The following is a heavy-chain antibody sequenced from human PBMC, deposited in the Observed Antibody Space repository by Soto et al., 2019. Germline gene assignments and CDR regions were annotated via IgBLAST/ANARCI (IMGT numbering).Heavy chain of an antibody. CDR3: ARDPGLYYYDSSGYPDY. J-gene: IGHJ4*02. CDR1: GFTFSSYW. V-gene: IGHV3-7*01. Sequence: PGGSLRLSCAASGFTFSSYWMSWVRQAPGKGLEWVANIKQDGSEKYYVDSVKGRFTISRDNAKNSLYLQMNSLRAEDTAVYYCARDPGLYYYDSSGYPDYWSQGTLVTVSS. D-gene: IGHD3-22*01. CDR2: IKQDGSEK.